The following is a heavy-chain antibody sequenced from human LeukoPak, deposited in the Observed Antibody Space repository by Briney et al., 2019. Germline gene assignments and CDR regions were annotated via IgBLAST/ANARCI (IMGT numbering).Heavy chain of an antibody. D-gene: IGHD1-26*01. V-gene: IGHV3-66*01. CDR1: GFTVSSNY. J-gene: IGHJ4*02. Sequence: PGGSLRLSCAASGFTVSSNYMSWVRQAPGEGLEWVSVIYSGGSTYYADSVKGRFTISRDNSKNTLYLQMNSLRAEDTAVYYCARVVGATLDYFDYWGQGTLVTVSS. CDR2: IYSGGST. CDR3: ARVVGATLDYFDY.